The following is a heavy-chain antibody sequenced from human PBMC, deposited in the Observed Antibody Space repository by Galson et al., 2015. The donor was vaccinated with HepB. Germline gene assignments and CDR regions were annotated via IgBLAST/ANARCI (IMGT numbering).Heavy chain of an antibody. J-gene: IGHJ4*02. V-gene: IGHV1-2*02. CDR3: ARLPPGYDSSGYYSTRDDY. Sequence: SVKVSCKASGYTFTGYYMHWVRQAPGQGLEWMGWINPNSGGTNYAQKFQGRVTMTRDTSISTAYMELSRLRSDDTAVYYCARLPPGYDSSGYYSTRDDYWGQGTLVTVSS. CDR2: INPNSGGT. D-gene: IGHD3-22*01. CDR1: GYTFTGYY.